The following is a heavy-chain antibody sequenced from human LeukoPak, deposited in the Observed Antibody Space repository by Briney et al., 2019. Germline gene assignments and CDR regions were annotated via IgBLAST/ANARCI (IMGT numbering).Heavy chain of an antibody. Sequence: GGSLRLSCAASGFTFNTYAMNWVRQAPGKGLECVSGISGSAGSTYYADSVKGRFTISRDNSQNTLYLQMNSLRAEDTAVYYCAREGTNWNDGRFDYWGQGTLVTVSS. CDR1: GFTFNTYA. D-gene: IGHD1-1*01. J-gene: IGHJ4*02. V-gene: IGHV3-23*01. CDR2: ISGSAGST. CDR3: AREGTNWNDGRFDY.